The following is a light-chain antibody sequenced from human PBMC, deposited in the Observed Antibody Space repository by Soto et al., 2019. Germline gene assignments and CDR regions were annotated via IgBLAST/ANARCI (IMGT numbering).Light chain of an antibody. Sequence: EIVLTQSPGTLSLSPGERATLSCRTSQSVSSSFLAWYQHKPGQAPRLLIFAVSKRPSGIPDKFSGSGSETDFTLTISRLEPEDVAVYYCQQYGTAPYTFGQGTKLEIK. V-gene: IGKV3-20*01. CDR1: QSVSSSF. J-gene: IGKJ2*01. CDR3: QQYGTAPYT. CDR2: AVS.